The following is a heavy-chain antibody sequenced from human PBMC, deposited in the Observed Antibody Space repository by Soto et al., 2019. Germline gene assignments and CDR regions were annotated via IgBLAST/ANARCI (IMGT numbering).Heavy chain of an antibody. CDR3: ARGSALGTFGLDV. CDR1: GGSMKNNDW. D-gene: IGHD1-26*01. Sequence: SETLSLTCAVSGGSMKNNDWVSWVRQSPGQGLEWIGEIHHTGDNKYNPSLRSRVTISVDTSKKHVSLQLNSVTGADTAVYYCARGSALGTFGLDVWGQGTTVTVSS. CDR2: IHHTGDN. V-gene: IGHV4-4*02. J-gene: IGHJ6*02.